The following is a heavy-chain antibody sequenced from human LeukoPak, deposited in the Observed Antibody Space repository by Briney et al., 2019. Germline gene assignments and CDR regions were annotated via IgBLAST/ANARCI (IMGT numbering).Heavy chain of an antibody. CDR2: ISGSGGST. J-gene: IGHJ4*02. CDR1: GFTFSSCA. V-gene: IGHV3-23*01. CDR3: AKRDGYKMGFDY. D-gene: IGHD5-24*01. Sequence: PGGSLRLSCAASGFTFSSCAMSWVRQPPGKGLEWVSAISGSGGSTYYADSVTGRLTISRDNSKNTLYLQMNSLRAEDTAVYYCAKRDGYKMGFDYWGQGTLVTVSS.